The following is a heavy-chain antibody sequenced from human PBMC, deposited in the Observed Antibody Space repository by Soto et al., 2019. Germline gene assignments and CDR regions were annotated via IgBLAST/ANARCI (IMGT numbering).Heavy chain of an antibody. CDR2: INHSGST. V-gene: IGHV4-34*01. Sequence: SETLSLTCAVYGGSFSGYYWSWLRQPPGKGLEWIGEINHSGSTNYNPSLKSRVTISVDTSKNQFSLKLSSVTAADTAVYYCARDNMSDGMDVWGQGTTVTVS. J-gene: IGHJ6*02. CDR1: GGSFSGYY. D-gene: IGHD2-21*01. CDR3: ARDNMSDGMDV.